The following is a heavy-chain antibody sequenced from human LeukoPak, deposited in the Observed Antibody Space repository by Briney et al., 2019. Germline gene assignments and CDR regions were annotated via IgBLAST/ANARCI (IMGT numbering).Heavy chain of an antibody. D-gene: IGHD2-8*01. V-gene: IGHV3-9*01. CDR3: AKETHSTMVPGYAFDI. CDR1: SSGGYY. J-gene: IGHJ3*02. CDR2: ISWNSGKI. Sequence: SSGGYYWSWIRQHPGKGLEWVSGISWNSGKIVYADSVKGRFTISRDNAKNSVYLQMDSLRAEDTALYYCAKETHSTMVPGYAFDIWGQGTMVTVSS.